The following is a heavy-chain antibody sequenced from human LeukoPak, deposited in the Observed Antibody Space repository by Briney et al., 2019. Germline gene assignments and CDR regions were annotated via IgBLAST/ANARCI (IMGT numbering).Heavy chain of an antibody. CDR3: ARVGNYNWYFDL. V-gene: IGHV4-39*07. CDR1: GASISSSGCY. J-gene: IGHJ2*01. D-gene: IGHD1-7*01. Sequence: SETLSLTCTVSGASISSSGCYWGWIRQPPGKGLEWIGSMFYSGSTYYNPSLKSRVTISVDKSKTQFSLKLSSVTAADTAVYYCARVGNYNWYFDLWGRGTLVTVSS. CDR2: MFYSGST.